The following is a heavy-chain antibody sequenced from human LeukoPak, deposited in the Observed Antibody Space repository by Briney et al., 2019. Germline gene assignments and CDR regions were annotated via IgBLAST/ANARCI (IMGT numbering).Heavy chain of an antibody. D-gene: IGHD5-18*01. CDR1: GFTVSSNY. J-gene: IGHJ4*02. Sequence: GGSLRLSCAASGFTVSSNYMSWVRQAPGKGLEWVSVIYSGGSTYYADSVKGRFTISRDNSKNTLYLQMNSLRAEDTAVYYGARVWRYSNGDWGQGTLVTVSS. V-gene: IGHV3-66*01. CDR3: ARVWRYSNGD. CDR2: IYSGGST.